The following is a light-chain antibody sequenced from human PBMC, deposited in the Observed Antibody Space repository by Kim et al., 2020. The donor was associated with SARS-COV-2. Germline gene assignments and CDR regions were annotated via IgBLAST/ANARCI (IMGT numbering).Light chain of an antibody. Sequence: AAVGDRVTITCRARQGISNDLAWYQQKPGKVPGLLIFAASTLKSGVPSRFSGSGSGTHFTLTITSRQPEDVASYYCQKYNAVPWTFGQGTKVDIK. V-gene: IGKV1-27*01. J-gene: IGKJ1*01. CDR1: QGISND. CDR2: AAS. CDR3: QKYNAVPWT.